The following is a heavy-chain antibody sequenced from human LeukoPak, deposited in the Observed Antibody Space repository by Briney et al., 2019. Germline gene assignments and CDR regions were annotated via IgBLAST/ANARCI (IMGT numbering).Heavy chain of an antibody. CDR2: IDPSDSYS. V-gene: IGHV5-10-1*01. CDR3: ARDDISAYRDDY. Sequence: GESLKISCKGSGYSFTSYWISWVRQMPGKGLEWVGRIDPSDSYSNYSPSFQGHVAISADKSISTAYLQWSSLKASDTAMYYCARDDISAYRDDYWGQGTLVTVYS. J-gene: IGHJ4*02. D-gene: IGHD3-22*01. CDR1: GYSFTSYW.